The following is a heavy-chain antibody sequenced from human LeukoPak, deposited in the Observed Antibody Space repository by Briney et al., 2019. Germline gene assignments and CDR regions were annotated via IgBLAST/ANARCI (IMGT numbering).Heavy chain of an antibody. Sequence: GGSLRLSCAASGFTFSSYAMSWVRQAPGKGLEWVSAISGSGGSTYYADSVKGRFTISRDNSKNTLYLQMNSLRAEDTAVYYCASWGYYFYYFDYWGQGTLVTVSS. CDR2: ISGSGGST. V-gene: IGHV3-23*01. CDR3: ASWGYYFYYFDY. D-gene: IGHD2/OR15-2a*01. CDR1: GFTFSSYA. J-gene: IGHJ4*02.